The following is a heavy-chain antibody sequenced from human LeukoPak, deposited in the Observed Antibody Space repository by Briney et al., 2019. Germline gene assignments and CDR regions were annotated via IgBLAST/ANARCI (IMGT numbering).Heavy chain of an antibody. D-gene: IGHD2-15*01. CDR1: GFTSSSYA. CDR2: ISGSGGST. Sequence: PGGSLRLSCAASGFTSSSYAMSWVRQAPGKGLEWVSAISGSGGSTYYADSVKGRFTISRDNSKNTLYLQMNSLRAEDTAVYYCVNFILYPGYDYWGQGTLVTVSS. V-gene: IGHV3-23*01. J-gene: IGHJ4*02. CDR3: VNFILYPGYDY.